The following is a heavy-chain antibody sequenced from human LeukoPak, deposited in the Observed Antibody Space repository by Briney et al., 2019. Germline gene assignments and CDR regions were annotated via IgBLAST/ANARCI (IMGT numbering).Heavy chain of an antibody. CDR2: VFYSGPT. Sequence: SETLSLTCTVSGDSIDSYYWSWIRQPPGEGLQWIGYVFYSGPTNYDASLRSRVAISVDRSKNQFSLKLASVSAADTAVYYCAGRSARYFDSWGQGTLVTVSS. CDR1: GDSIDSYY. V-gene: IGHV4-59*01. D-gene: IGHD1-26*01. J-gene: IGHJ4*02. CDR3: AGRSARYFDS.